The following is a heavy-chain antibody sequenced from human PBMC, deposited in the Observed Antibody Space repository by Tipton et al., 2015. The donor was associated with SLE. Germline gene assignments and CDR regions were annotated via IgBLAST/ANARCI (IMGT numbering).Heavy chain of an antibody. V-gene: IGHV4-34*01. D-gene: IGHD1-20*01. CDR3: ARGRGITGTTDWFDP. CDR1: GGSFSGYY. J-gene: IGHJ5*02. CDR2: INHSGST. Sequence: LRLSCAVYGGSFSGYYWSWIRQPPGKGLEWIGEINHSGSTNYNPSLKSRVTISVDTSKNQFSLKLSSVTAADTAVYYCARGRGITGTTDWFDPWGQGTLVAVSS.